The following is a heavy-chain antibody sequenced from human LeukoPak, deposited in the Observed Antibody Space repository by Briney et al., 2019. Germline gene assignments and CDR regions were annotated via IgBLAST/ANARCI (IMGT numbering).Heavy chain of an antibody. V-gene: IGHV1-46*01. CDR2: INPSGGST. CDR3: ARDTYGSDYYFDY. CDR1: GYMFTSYY. D-gene: IGHD3-10*01. J-gene: IGHJ4*02. Sequence: ASVKVSCKASGYMFTSYYMCWVRQAPGQGLEWMGVINPSGGSTSYAQKFQGRVTMTRDTSTSTVYMELSSLRSEDTAVYYCARDTYGSDYYFDYWGQGTLVTVSS.